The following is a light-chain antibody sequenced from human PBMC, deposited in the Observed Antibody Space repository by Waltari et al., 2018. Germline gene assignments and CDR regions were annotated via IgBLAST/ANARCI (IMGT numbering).Light chain of an antibody. Sequence: QSALTQPPSASGPPWQSVTISCTGTNSDIDNFQYVPWYQQHPGKAPRLIIYDFTKRPSEVPNRFSGSKSGNMASLTVSYLQADDEADYFCCSFSGGNDLLFGGGTKLTVL. J-gene: IGLJ2*01. CDR3: CSFSGGNDLL. V-gene: IGLV2-8*01. CDR2: DFT. CDR1: NSDIDNFQY.